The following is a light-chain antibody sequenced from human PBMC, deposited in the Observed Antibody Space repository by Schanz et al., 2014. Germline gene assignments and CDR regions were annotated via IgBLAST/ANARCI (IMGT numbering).Light chain of an antibody. J-gene: IGKJ2*01. V-gene: IGKV1-39*01. CDR1: QDINIY. CDR2: SAS. Sequence: DIQVTQSPTSLSASVGDTVNITCRTGQDINIYLHWLQQKPGTTPKLLIFSASDLQPGVPSRFSRSGSRTAFTLTNSNLHPQDFATYYRQHDYTPAAFRQGPKLQI. CDR3: QHDYTPAA.